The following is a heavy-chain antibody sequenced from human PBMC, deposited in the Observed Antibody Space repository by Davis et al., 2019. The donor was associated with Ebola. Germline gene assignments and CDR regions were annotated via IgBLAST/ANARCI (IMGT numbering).Heavy chain of an antibody. V-gene: IGHV1-46*01. CDR1: GFTFSGSA. CDR2: INPSGGST. J-gene: IGHJ6*04. CDR3: AREVVVVVAATPTYYYYGMDV. Sequence: GGSLRLSCAASGFTFSGSAMHWVRQAPGQGLEWMGIINPSGGSTSYAQKFQGRVTMTRDTSTSTVYMELSSLRSEDTAVYYCAREVVVVVAATPTYYYYGMDVWGKGTTVTVSS. D-gene: IGHD2-15*01.